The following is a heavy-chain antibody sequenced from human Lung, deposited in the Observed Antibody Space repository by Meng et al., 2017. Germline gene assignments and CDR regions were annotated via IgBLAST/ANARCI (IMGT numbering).Heavy chain of an antibody. V-gene: IGHV1-18*01. CDR3: ARNSSSSVVDY. CDR1: GYSFTCCG. CDR2: ISAYSGYT. J-gene: IGHJ4*02. Sequence: VQLVQSGAEVKKPGASVMVSCKASGYSFTCCGISWVRQAPGQGLEWLGWISAYSGYTNYAQKLQGRVTMTTDTSTSTAYMELRSLSSDDTALYYCARNSSSSVVDYWGQGTLVTVSS. D-gene: IGHD6-6*01.